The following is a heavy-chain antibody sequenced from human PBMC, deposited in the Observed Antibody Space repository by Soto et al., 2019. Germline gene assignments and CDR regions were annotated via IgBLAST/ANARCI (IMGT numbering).Heavy chain of an antibody. J-gene: IGHJ5*02. CDR2: IWYDGSNK. CDR1: GFTFSSYG. Sequence: QVQLVESGGGVVQPGRSLRLSCAASGFTFSSYGMHWVRQAPGKGLEWVAVIWYDGSNKHYADSVKGRFTISRDNSKNTLYLQMTSLRAEDTAVYYCARTTGLNLFDPWGQGTLVNVS. D-gene: IGHD1-1*01. CDR3: ARTTGLNLFDP. V-gene: IGHV3-33*01.